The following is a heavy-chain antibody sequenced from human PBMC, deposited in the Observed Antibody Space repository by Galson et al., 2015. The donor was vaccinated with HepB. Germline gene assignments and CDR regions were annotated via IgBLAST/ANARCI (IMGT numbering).Heavy chain of an antibody. CDR3: ARGSRPYSSIPKITDPSFDP. Sequence: SVKVSCKASGYTFTSYGISWVRQAPGQGLEWMGWISAYNGNTNYAQKLQGRVTMTTDTSTSTAYMELRSLRSDDTAVYYCARGSRPYSSIPKITDPSFDPWGQGTLVTVSS. CDR1: GYTFTSYG. D-gene: IGHD1-26*01. J-gene: IGHJ5*02. CDR2: ISAYNGNT. V-gene: IGHV1-18*01.